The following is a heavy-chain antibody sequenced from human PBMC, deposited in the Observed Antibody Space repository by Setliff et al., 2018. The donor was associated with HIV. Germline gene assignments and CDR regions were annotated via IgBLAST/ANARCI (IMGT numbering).Heavy chain of an antibody. Sequence: ASVKVSCKASADTFTNCLINWVRQAPGQGLEWMGWISAYNGNTNYAQKLQGRVTMTTDTSTSTAYMELRSLRSDDTAVYYCARRGVPQQIDLDSWGHGTLVTVSS. D-gene: IGHD3-10*01. V-gene: IGHV1-18*01. CDR2: ISAYNGNT. CDR1: ADTFTNCL. CDR3: ARRGVPQQIDLDS. J-gene: IGHJ5*01.